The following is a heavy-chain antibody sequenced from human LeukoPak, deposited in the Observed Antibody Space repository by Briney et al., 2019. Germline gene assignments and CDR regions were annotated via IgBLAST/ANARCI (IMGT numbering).Heavy chain of an antibody. V-gene: IGHV5-51*01. D-gene: IGHD6-19*01. Sequence: GESLKISCKASGYTFSSYWIGWVRQMPGKGLEWMGIIFPGDSDTRYSPSFQGRVTISADRSIDTAYLQWSSLKASDTAMYYCARPARDYSSGWYEAFDIWGQGTMVTVSS. CDR1: GYTFSSYW. J-gene: IGHJ3*02. CDR2: IFPGDSDT. CDR3: ARPARDYSSGWYEAFDI.